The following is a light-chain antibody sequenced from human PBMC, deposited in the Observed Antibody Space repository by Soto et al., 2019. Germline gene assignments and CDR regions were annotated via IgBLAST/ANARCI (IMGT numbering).Light chain of an antibody. V-gene: IGKV3-20*01. Sequence: EIVLTQSPCTLSLSPGERVTLSCRASQRVSTNYLAWYQQKHGQAPRLLIYGASRRATGTPDRFSGRGSGTDFTLTISSLQPDDFAVYYCQLYGNSPPLTFGGGTTVDIK. CDR3: QLYGNSPPLT. CDR2: GAS. CDR1: QRVSTNY. J-gene: IGKJ4*01.